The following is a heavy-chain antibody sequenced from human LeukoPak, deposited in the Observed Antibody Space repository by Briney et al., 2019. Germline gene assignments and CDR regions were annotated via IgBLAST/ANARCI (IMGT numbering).Heavy chain of an antibody. D-gene: IGHD3-9*01. V-gene: IGHV1-8*01. J-gene: IGHJ4*02. CDR2: MNSNSGNT. CDR3: ARSVSGYDILTGYYYFYY. Sequence: GASVKDSCKASGYTFTSYDINWVRQATGQGLEWMGWMNSNSGNTGYAQKFQGRVTMTRNTSISTAYMELSSLRSEDTAVYYCARSVSGYDILTGYYYFYYWGQGALVTVSS. CDR1: GYTFTSYD.